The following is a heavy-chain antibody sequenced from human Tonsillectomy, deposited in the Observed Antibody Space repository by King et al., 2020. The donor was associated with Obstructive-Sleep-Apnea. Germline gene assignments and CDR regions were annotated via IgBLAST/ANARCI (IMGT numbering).Heavy chain of an antibody. CDR2: ISDSGGST. CDR3: AKRAPYGYSSGPYVGFFYGMDV. Sequence: EVQLVESGGGLVQPGGSLRLSCAASGFTFSSYAMSWVRQAPGKGLEWVSAISDSGGSTYYADSVKGRFTISRDNSKNTLYLQMNSLRAEDTAVYYCAKRAPYGYSSGPYVGFFYGMDVWGQGTTVTVSS. D-gene: IGHD6-19*01. CDR1: GFTFSSYA. V-gene: IGHV3-23*04. J-gene: IGHJ6*02.